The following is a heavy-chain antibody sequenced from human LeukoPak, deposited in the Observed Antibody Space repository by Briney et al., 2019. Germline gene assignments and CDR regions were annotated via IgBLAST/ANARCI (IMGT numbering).Heavy chain of an antibody. D-gene: IGHD3-22*01. Sequence: ASVKVSCKASGYTFTSYDINWVRQATGQGLEWMGGIXXXFGTANYAQKFXXRVTITTDESTSTAYMELSSLRSEDTAVYYCXXXAXXXYESSXXXXFDYWGQGTLVTVSS. V-gene: IGHV1-69*05. CDR3: XXXAXXXYESSXXXXFDY. CDR1: GYTFTSYD. J-gene: IGHJ4*02. CDR2: IXXXFGTA.